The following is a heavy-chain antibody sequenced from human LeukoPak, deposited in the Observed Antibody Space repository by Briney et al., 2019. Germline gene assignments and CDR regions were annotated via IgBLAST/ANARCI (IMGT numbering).Heavy chain of an antibody. J-gene: IGHJ4*02. Sequence: PGGSLRLSCAASGFTFSTFAMVWVRQPPGKGLEWVSSIFPSGGEIHYADSVRGRFTISRDNSKSTLSLQMNSLRAEDTAIYYCATYRQVLLPFESWGRGTLVTVSS. CDR2: IFPSGGEI. CDR1: GFTFSTFA. D-gene: IGHD2-8*02. V-gene: IGHV3-23*01. CDR3: ATYRQVLLPFES.